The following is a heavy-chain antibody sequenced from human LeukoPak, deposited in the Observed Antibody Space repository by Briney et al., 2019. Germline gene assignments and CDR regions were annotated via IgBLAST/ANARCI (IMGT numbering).Heavy chain of an antibody. Sequence: GGSLRLSCAASGFTFSSYAMSWVRQAPGKGLEWVSAISGSGGSTYYADSVKGRFTISRDNSKNTLYLQMNSLRAEDTAVYYCARGTYYYDSSGYYFDYWGQGTLVTVSS. D-gene: IGHD3-22*01. CDR3: ARGTYYYDSSGYYFDY. CDR2: ISGSGGST. CDR1: GFTFSSYA. J-gene: IGHJ4*02. V-gene: IGHV3-23*01.